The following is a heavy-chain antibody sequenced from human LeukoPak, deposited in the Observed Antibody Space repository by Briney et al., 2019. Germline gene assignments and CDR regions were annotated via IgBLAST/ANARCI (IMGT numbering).Heavy chain of an antibody. CDR3: ASTTGDYYYYMDV. J-gene: IGHJ6*03. CDR1: GGTFSSYA. V-gene: IGHV1-69*05. Sequence: SVKVSCKASGGTFSSYAISWVRQAPGQGLEWMGGIIPIFGTANYAQKFQGRVTITTDESTSTAYMELSSLRSEDTAVYYCASTTGDYYYYMDVWGKGTTVTVSS. D-gene: IGHD1-14*01. CDR2: IIPIFGTA.